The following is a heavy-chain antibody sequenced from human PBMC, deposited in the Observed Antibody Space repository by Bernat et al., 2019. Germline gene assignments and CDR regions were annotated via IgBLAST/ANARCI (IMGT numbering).Heavy chain of an antibody. V-gene: IGHV1-3*01. Sequence: QAQLVQSGAEVKKPGASVNVSCKASGYTFTTYAMHWVRQAPGQRLEWMGWINAGNAYTKYSQKFQDRVTITRDTSASTAYMELSSLRSEDTAVFYCARGPYDSGGYYYGAFDIWGQGTMVTVSS. CDR1: GYTFTTYA. J-gene: IGHJ3*02. CDR2: INAGNAYT. D-gene: IGHD3-22*01. CDR3: ARGPYDSGGYYYGAFDI.